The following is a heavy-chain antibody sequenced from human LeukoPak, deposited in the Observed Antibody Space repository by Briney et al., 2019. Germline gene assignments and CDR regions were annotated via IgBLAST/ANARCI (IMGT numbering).Heavy chain of an antibody. V-gene: IGHV4-34*01. CDR2: INHSGST. CDR3: ASRLLFGPTLHYFDY. Sequence: SETLSLTCTVSGGSICSYYWSWIRQPPGKGLEWIGEINHSGSTNYNPSLKSRVTISVDTSKNQFSLKLSSVTAADTAVYYCASRLLFGPTLHYFDYWGQGTLVTVSS. D-gene: IGHD2-21*02. CDR1: GGSICSYY. J-gene: IGHJ4*02.